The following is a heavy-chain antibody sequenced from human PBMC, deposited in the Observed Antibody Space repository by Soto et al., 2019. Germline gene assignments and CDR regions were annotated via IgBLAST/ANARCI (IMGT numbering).Heavy chain of an antibody. J-gene: IGHJ6*02. D-gene: IGHD3-10*01. Sequence: SETLSLTCVVSGYSISTGFNWGWIRRPPGKGLEWIGSIYHSGSTYYNPSLKSRVSLSVDTSKNQISLKLSSVTAADTALYYCARAFDGMDVWGQGTTVTVSS. V-gene: IGHV4-38-2*01. CDR3: ARAFDGMDV. CDR2: IYHSGST. CDR1: GYSISTGFN.